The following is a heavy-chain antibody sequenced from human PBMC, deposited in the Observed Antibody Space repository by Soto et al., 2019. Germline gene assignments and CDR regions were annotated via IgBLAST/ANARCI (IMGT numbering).Heavy chain of an antibody. J-gene: IGHJ3*02. CDR1: GYTFTSYG. CDR3: ARGMRREYSSSWFYAFDI. CDR2: ISAYNGNT. Sequence: GASVKVSCKASGYTFTSYGISWVRQAPGQGLEWMGWISAYNGNTNYAQKLQGRVTMTTDTSTSTAYMELRSLRSDDTAVYYCARGMRREYSSSWFYAFDIWGQGTMVTVSS. V-gene: IGHV1-18*01. D-gene: IGHD6-6*01.